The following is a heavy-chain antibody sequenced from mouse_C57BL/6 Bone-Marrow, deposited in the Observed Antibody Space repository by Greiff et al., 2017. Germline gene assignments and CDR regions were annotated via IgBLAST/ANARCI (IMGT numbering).Heavy chain of an antibody. Sequence: VQLKESGGGLVKPGGSLKLSCAASGFTFSSYAMSWVRQTPEKRLEWVATISDGGSYTYYPDNVKGRFTISRDNAKNNLYLQMSHLKSEDTAMYYCARDRDYYSFAYWGQGTLVTVSA. D-gene: IGHD1-1*01. CDR2: ISDGGSYT. CDR1: GFTFSSYA. J-gene: IGHJ3*01. V-gene: IGHV5-4*01. CDR3: ARDRDYYSFAY.